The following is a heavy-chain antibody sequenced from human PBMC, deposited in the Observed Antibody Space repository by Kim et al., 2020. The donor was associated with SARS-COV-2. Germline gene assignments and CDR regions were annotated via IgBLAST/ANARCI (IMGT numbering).Heavy chain of an antibody. V-gene: IGHV3-48*03. Sequence: GGSLRLSCAASGFTFSSYEMNWVRQAPGKGLEWVSYISSSGSTIYYADSVKGRFXPSRDNAKNSLYLQMNSLRAEDTAVYYCARXXADRPCDYWGQGTXVTVSS. CDR1: GFTFSSYE. CDR3: ARXXADRPCDY. J-gene: IGHJ4*02. CDR2: ISSSGSTI. D-gene: IGHD2-15*01.